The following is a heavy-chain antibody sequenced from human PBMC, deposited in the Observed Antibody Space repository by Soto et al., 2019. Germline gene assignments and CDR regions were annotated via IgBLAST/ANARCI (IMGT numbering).Heavy chain of an antibody. D-gene: IGHD1-1*01. Sequence: GGSLRLSCAASGFTFSSYWMHWVRQAPGKGLVWVSRINSDGSSTSYADSVKGRFTISRDNAKNTLYLQMNSPRAEDTAVYYCARTGTTGTTGRSDYYGMDVWGQGTTVTVSS. CDR2: INSDGSST. CDR1: GFTFSSYW. CDR3: ARTGTTGTTGRSDYYGMDV. V-gene: IGHV3-74*01. J-gene: IGHJ6*02.